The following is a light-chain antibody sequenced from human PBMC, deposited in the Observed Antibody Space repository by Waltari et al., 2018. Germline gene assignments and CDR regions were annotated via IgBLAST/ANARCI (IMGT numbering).Light chain of an antibody. Sequence: YDLTQPSPVSVSPGQTATITCSGDVLAEKYVRWFQQKPGQAPTLILYKDTERPSGIPERFSGSSSGSTVTLTIRGALLEDEADYHCHAAADNNWFFGGGTKLTVL. CDR2: KDT. CDR1: VLAEKY. V-gene: IGLV3-27*01. CDR3: HAAADNNWF. J-gene: IGLJ2*01.